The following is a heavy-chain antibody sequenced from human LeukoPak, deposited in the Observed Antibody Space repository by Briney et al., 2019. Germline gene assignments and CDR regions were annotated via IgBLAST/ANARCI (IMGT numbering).Heavy chain of an antibody. CDR3: AKSYGSGSYPDSHH. CDR1: GFTFSSYA. D-gene: IGHD3-10*01. J-gene: IGHJ5*02. CDR2: IPYDGSNK. V-gene: IGHV3-30-3*02. Sequence: PGRSLRPSCAASGFTFSSYAMHWVRQAPGKGLEWVAVIPYDGSNKYYADSVKGRFTISRDNSKNTLYLQMNSLRAEDTAVYYCAKSYGSGSYPDSHHWGQGTLVTVSS.